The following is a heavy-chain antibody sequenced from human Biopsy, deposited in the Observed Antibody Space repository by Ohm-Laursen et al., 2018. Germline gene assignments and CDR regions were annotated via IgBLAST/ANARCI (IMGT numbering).Heavy chain of an antibody. Sequence: SLRLSCAASGFTFSSSWMSWVRQGPGKGLEWLGRIKSKSDGEATDYAAAVQGRFAISRDDSTNTFYLQMNSLKSEDTGVFYCTVDLGRGFHWGQGTLVTVSS. CDR2: IKSKSDGEAT. V-gene: IGHV3-15*01. J-gene: IGHJ4*02. CDR3: TVDLGRGFH. D-gene: IGHD5-12*01. CDR1: GFTFSSSW.